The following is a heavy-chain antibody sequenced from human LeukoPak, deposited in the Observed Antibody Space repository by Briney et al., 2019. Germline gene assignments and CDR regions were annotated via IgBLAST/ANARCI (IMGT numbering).Heavy chain of an antibody. CDR3: ARDRRDIVVVVAEEGNWFDP. CDR2: INPNSGGT. D-gene: IGHD2-15*01. V-gene: IGHV1-2*02. CDR1: GYTFTGYY. J-gene: IGHJ5*02. Sequence: EASVKVSCKASGYTFTGYYMHWVRQAPGQGLEWMGWINPNSGGTNYAQKFQGRVTMTRDTSIGTAYMELSRLRSDDTAVYYCARDRRDIVVVVAEEGNWFDPWGQGTLVTVSS.